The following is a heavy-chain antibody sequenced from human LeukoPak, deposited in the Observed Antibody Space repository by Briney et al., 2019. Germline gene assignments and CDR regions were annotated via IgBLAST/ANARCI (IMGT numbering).Heavy chain of an antibody. V-gene: IGHV4-4*07. D-gene: IGHD3-10*01. Sequence: SETLSLTCTVSGGSISSYYWSWIRQPAGKGLEWIGRIHTSGSTNYNPSLKSRVTMSVDTSKNQFSLKLSSVTAADTAVYYCARVSEGYYGSGSYYLWFDPWGQGTLVTVSS. CDR2: IHTSGST. CDR1: GGSISSYY. CDR3: ARVSEGYYGSGSYYLWFDP. J-gene: IGHJ5*02.